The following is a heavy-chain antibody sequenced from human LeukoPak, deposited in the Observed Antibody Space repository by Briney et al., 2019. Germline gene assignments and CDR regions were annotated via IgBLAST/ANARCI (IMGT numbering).Heavy chain of an antibody. V-gene: IGHV4-39*01. CDR2: IYYSGST. D-gene: IGHD2/OR15-2a*01. J-gene: IGHJ3*02. CDR3: ASMSTGGAFDI. CDR1: GGSISSSSYY. Sequence: SETLSLTCTVSGGSISSSSYYWGWIRQPPGKGLEWIGSIYYSGSTYYNPSLKSRVTISVDTSKNQFSLKLSSVTAADTAVYYCASMSTGGAFDIWGQGTMVTVSS.